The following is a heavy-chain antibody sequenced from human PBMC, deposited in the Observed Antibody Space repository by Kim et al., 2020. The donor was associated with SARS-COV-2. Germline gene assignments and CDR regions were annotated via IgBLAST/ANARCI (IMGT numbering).Heavy chain of an antibody. Sequence: GGSLRLSCAASGFTFSSYSMNWVRQAPGKGLEWVSSISSSSSYIYYADSVKGRFTISRDNAKNSLYLQMNSLRAEDTAVYYCARAQYTPIAVAGRYYYYGMDVWGQGTTVTVSS. D-gene: IGHD6-19*01. CDR2: ISSSSSYI. CDR1: GFTFSSYS. V-gene: IGHV3-21*01. J-gene: IGHJ6*02. CDR3: ARAQYTPIAVAGRYYYYGMDV.